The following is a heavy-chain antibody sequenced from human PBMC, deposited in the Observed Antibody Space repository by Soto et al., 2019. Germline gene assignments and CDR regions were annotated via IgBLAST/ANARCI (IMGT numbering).Heavy chain of an antibody. J-gene: IGHJ4*02. Sequence: SETLSLTCAVYGGPFSDYYWTWIRQPPGKGLEWIGEINHRGSTNYNPSLKSRVTISVDTSQNQFSLKLRSVTAADTAVYYCARGTCSSTSCHIDYWGQGALVTVSS. CDR3: ARGTCSSTSCHIDY. CDR2: INHRGST. D-gene: IGHD2-2*01. V-gene: IGHV4-34*01. CDR1: GGPFSDYY.